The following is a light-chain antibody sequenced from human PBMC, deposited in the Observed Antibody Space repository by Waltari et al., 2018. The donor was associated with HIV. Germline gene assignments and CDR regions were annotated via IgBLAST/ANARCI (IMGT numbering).Light chain of an antibody. CDR2: EGN. J-gene: IGLJ2*01. V-gene: IGLV1-51*02. Sequence: QSVLTQPPSVSAAPGQKVTISCSGSSSNIANNFVSWYQQLPGTAPKLLIYEGNRGPAGIPDRCPGSKSGTSATLGITGLQTGDEADYYCGTWDSSLSAVVFGGGTKLTVL. CDR3: GTWDSSLSAVV. CDR1: SSNIANNF.